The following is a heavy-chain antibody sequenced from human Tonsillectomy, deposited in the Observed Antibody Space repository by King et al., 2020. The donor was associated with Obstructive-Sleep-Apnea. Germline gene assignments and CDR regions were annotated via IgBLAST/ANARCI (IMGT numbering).Heavy chain of an antibody. Sequence: EVQLVESGGGLVQPGGSLRLSCAASGFTFRTSWMHWVRQAPGQGLVWVSRINSDGSSTIYADFVKGRFTISRDNAKNTLYLQMNSLRAEDTAVYYCARDRGEAGPTTTDYWGQGTLVTVSS. CDR2: INSDGSST. J-gene: IGHJ4*02. V-gene: IGHV3-74*01. CDR1: GFTFRTSW. D-gene: IGHD1-26*01. CDR3: ARDRGEAGPTTTDY.